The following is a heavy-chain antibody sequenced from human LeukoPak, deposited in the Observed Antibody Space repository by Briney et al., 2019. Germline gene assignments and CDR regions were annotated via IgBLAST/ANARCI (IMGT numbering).Heavy chain of an antibody. D-gene: IGHD3-16*01. Sequence: GGSLRLSCAASGFTFSSYWMSWVRQAPGKGLEWVSSISSSSSYIYYADSVKGRFTISRDNAKNSLYLQMNSLRAEDTAVYYCARDRMITFGGVRAFDIWGQGTMVTVSS. J-gene: IGHJ3*02. CDR1: GFTFSSYW. CDR3: ARDRMITFGGVRAFDI. CDR2: ISSSSSYI. V-gene: IGHV3-21*01.